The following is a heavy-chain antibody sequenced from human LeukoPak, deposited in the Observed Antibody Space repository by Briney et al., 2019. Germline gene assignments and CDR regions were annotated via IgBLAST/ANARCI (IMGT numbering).Heavy chain of an antibody. CDR3: ARHQWLIEDAFDI. D-gene: IGHD6-19*01. CDR1: GGSISSYY. CDR2: IHYSGST. J-gene: IGHJ3*02. V-gene: IGHV4-59*08. Sequence: SETLSLTCTVSGGSISSYYWSWIRQPPGKELEWIAYIHYSGSTNYNPSLKSRVTISVDTSKNQFSLKLSSVTAADTAVYYCARHQWLIEDAFDIWGQGTMVTVSS.